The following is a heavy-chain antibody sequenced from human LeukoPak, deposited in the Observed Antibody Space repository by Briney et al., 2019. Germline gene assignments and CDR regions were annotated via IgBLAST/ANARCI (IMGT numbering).Heavy chain of an antibody. V-gene: IGHV3-23*01. CDR3: AKGGGSGWYGYYYYGMDV. Sequence: GGSLRLSCAASGFTFSNYAMSWVRQAPGKGLEWVSFISGSADSTYYADSVKGRFTISRDNSKNTLYLQMNSLRAEDTAVYYCAKGGGSGWYGYYYYGMDVWGQGTTVTVSS. D-gene: IGHD6-19*01. CDR2: ISGSADST. J-gene: IGHJ6*02. CDR1: GFTFSNYA.